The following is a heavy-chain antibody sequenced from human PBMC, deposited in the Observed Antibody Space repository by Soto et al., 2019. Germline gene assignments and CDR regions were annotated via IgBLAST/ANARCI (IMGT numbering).Heavy chain of an antibody. CDR1: GDSVSSNSAA. CDR3: KRFGGGEKY. J-gene: IGHJ4*02. Sequence: SQTLSLTCVISGDSVSSNSAAWNWIRQSPSSGLEWLGRTFYRSKWYNEYAVSVNSRITINPDTVKNQFSLQLRSLTPDDTAVYYCKRFGGGEKYWGQGTPVTVSS. D-gene: IGHD2-21*01. CDR2: TFYRSKWYN. V-gene: IGHV6-1*01.